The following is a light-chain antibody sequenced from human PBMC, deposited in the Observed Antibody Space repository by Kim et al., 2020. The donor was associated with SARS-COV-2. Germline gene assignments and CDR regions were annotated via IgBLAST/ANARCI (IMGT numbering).Light chain of an antibody. CDR2: YAS. CDR1: QSVGNY. CDR3: QQRSNWPWT. Sequence: LSPGDRASLSCRASQSVGNYLAWYQHKPGQAPRLLIHYASNRATGIPARFSGSGSGTDFTLTIGSLAPEDFAVYYCQQRSNWPWTFGQGTKVDIK. V-gene: IGKV3-11*01. J-gene: IGKJ1*01.